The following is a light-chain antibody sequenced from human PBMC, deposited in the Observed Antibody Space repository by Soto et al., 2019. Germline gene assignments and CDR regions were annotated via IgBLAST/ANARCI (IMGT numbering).Light chain of an antibody. Sequence: EVILTQSPDTMSLSPGERATLSCRASQTGSSDYRAWCQQRPRQPPRPPSYGASARAAGIPDRFSGSGSGTDVTLTTTRIEPEESAVYFGQQYTGPPTTFGQRTRLEIK. CDR1: QTGSSDY. J-gene: IGKJ5*01. CDR3: QQYTGPPTT. V-gene: IGKV3-20*01. CDR2: GAS.